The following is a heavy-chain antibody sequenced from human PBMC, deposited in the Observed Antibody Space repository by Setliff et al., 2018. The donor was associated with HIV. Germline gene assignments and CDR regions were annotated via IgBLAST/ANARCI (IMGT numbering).Heavy chain of an antibody. J-gene: IGHJ4*02. V-gene: IGHV4-34*01. CDR1: GGSFSGYY. Sequence: PSETLSLTCAVYGGSFSGYYWSWIRQPPGKGLEWIGEINHSGSTNYNPSLKSRVTISVDTSKNQFSLKLSSVTAADTAVYYCASLTDYGGDSGSHWGQGTLVTVSS. D-gene: IGHD4-17*01. CDR3: ASLTDYGGDSGSH. CDR2: INHSGST.